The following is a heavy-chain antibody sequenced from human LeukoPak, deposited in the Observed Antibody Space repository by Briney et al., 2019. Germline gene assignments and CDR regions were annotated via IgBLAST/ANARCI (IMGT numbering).Heavy chain of an antibody. CDR2: ITPGGGT. J-gene: IGHJ4*02. CDR1: GFTFTTYA. D-gene: IGHD1-26*01. Sequence: GASVKVSCRASGFTFTTYAIHWVRQAPGQGLEWMGWITPGGGTNYPQKFQGRVAITWDTSTTTAYMELRSLTSDDTAVYYCARRGGSYSHSDFWGQGTLVTVSS. CDR3: ARRGGSYSHSDF. V-gene: IGHV1-2*02.